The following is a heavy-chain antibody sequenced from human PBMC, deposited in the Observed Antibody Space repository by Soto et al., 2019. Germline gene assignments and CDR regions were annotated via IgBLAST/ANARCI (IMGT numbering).Heavy chain of an antibody. J-gene: IGHJ4*02. CDR3: ARDLIPYCSGGSCYSSFDY. V-gene: IGHV1-18*01. D-gene: IGHD2-15*01. Sequence: ASVKVSCKASGYTFTSYGISWVRQAPGQGLEWMGWNSAYNGNRNFAQKLQGRVTMTTDTSTSTANMELRSLRSDDTAVYFCARDLIPYCSGGSCYSSFDYWGQGTLVTVSS. CDR2: NSAYNGNR. CDR1: GYTFTSYG.